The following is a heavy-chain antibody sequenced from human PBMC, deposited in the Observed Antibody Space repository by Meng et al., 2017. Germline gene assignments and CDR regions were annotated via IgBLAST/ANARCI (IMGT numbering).Heavy chain of an antibody. CDR3: AHRRGDSREGWFDP. CDR2: IYWDDDK. CDR1: GFSLSPSGAG. D-gene: IGHD2-21*02. Sequence: QITLKESAPTLLKPTQTLTLTCTFSGFSLSPSGAGVGWIRPPPGKALEWLALIYWDDDKRYSPSLKSRLTITKDTSKNQVVLTMTNMDPVDTATYYCAHRRGDSREGWFDPWGQGTLVTVSS. V-gene: IGHV2-5*02. J-gene: IGHJ5*02.